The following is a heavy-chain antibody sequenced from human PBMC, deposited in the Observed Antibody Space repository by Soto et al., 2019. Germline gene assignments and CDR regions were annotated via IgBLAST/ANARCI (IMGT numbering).Heavy chain of an antibody. CDR2: IIAIYGKT. CDR3: ARDPHEFWTSYWFDP. CDR1: GGTFSSYA. D-gene: IGHD3-3*01. V-gene: IGHV1-69*05. J-gene: IGHJ5*02. Sequence: TVKVSCKASGGTFSSYAISWVRQAPGQGLEWMGWIIAIYGKTNYAQKFQGRVTLTTDESTSTAYMELSSLRSDDTAIYYCARDPHEFWTSYWFDPWGQGTPVTVSS.